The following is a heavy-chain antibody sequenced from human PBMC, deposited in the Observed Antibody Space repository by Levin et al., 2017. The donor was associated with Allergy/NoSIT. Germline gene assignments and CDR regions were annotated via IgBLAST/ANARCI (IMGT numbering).Heavy chain of an antibody. CDR3: ASGGRYWDDAFDI. J-gene: IGHJ3*02. Sequence: SQTLSLTCTVSGGSLSIYYWNWIRPPPVKGLQWIGYIYNSGSTNYNPSLKSRVTISGDTSKNQFSLNLSSVTAADTAVYYCASGGRYWDDAFDIWGQGTMVTVSS. CDR1: GGSLSIYY. D-gene: IGHD2-15*01. CDR2: IYNSGST. V-gene: IGHV4-59*08.